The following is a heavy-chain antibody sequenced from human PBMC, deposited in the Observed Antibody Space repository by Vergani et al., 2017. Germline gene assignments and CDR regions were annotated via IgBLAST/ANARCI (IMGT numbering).Heavy chain of an antibody. Sequence: QVQLQESGPGLVKPSQPLSLTCTVSGGSISSGDYYWSWIRQPPGQGLEWIGYIYYSGSTYYNPSLKSRVTISVDTSKNQFSLKLSSVTAADTAVYYCARVRRDDSSGYYYYYGMDVWGQGTTVTVSS. J-gene: IGHJ6*02. V-gene: IGHV4-30-4*01. CDR2: IYYSGST. CDR1: GGSISSGDYY. CDR3: ARVRRDDSSGYYYYYGMDV. D-gene: IGHD3-22*01.